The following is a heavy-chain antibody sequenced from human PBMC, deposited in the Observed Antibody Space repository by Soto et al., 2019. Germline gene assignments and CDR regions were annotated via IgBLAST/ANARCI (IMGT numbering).Heavy chain of an antibody. CDR2: ISADNGNT. J-gene: IGHJ6*02. V-gene: IGHV1-18*01. Sequence: GASVKVSCKASGYTFYSHSISWVRQAPGQGLEWMGRISADNGNTKYAQKFRGSVTMTTDTSTSTVYMELRNLRSDDTAVYYCARCIQQDYYYGMDVWGQGTTVTVS. CDR1: GYTFYSHS. D-gene: IGHD5-18*01. CDR3: ARCIQQDYYYGMDV.